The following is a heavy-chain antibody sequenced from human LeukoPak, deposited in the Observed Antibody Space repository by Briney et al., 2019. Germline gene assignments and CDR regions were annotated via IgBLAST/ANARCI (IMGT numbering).Heavy chain of an antibody. V-gene: IGHV4-38-2*01. CDR3: ARWDSGEWFHDAFDI. Sequence: SETLSLTCAVSGYSISSGYYWGWIRQPPGKGLEWIERIYHSGSTYYNPSLKSRITISVDTSKNQFSLKLSSVTAADTAVYYCARWDSGEWFHDAFDIWGQGTMVSVSS. CDR2: IYHSGST. CDR1: GYSISSGYY. D-gene: IGHD3-3*01. J-gene: IGHJ3*02.